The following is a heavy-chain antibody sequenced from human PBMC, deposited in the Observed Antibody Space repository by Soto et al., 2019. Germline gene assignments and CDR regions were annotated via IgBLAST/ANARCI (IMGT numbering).Heavy chain of an antibody. CDR2: IDPSDSYT. CDR1: GYSFTSYW. J-gene: IGHJ3*02. Sequence: GESLKISCKGSGYSFTSYWISWVRQMPGKGLEWMGRIDPSDSYTNYSPSFQGHVTISADKSISTAYLQWSSLKASDTAMYYCVRHVQQLAPDQLDAFDIWGQGTMVTVSS. V-gene: IGHV5-10-1*01. CDR3: VRHVQQLAPDQLDAFDI. D-gene: IGHD6-13*01.